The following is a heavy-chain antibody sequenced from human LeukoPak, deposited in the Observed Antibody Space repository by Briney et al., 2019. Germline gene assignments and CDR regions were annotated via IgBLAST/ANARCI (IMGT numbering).Heavy chain of an antibody. CDR1: GGSISSYY. J-gene: IGHJ4*02. Sequence: SETLSLTCTVSGGSISSYYWSWIRQPPGKGLEWIGYIYYSGSTNYNPSLKSRVTMSVDTSKNQFSLKLSSVTAADTAVYYCARSYCNSNSCYRSLDYWGQGTLVTVSS. CDR2: IYYSGST. V-gene: IGHV4-59*08. CDR3: ARSYCNSNSCYRSLDY. D-gene: IGHD2-2*02.